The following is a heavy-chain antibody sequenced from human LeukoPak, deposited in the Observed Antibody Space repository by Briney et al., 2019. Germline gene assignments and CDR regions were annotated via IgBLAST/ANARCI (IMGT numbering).Heavy chain of an antibody. CDR2: ISNDGSNK. CDR3: ARALTRAGGDYFYFMDV. J-gene: IGHJ6*03. D-gene: IGHD2-21*01. V-gene: IGHV3-30*04. Sequence: GGSLRLSCEASGFAFINYAMHWVRQAPGKGLEWLAVISNDGSNKDYADSVKGRLTISRDNSKNTMYLEVNTLRADDTALYFCARALTRAGGDYFYFMDVWGKGTTVTVSS. CDR1: GFAFINYA.